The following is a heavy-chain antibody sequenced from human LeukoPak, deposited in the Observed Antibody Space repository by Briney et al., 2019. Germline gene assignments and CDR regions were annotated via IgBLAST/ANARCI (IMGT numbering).Heavy chain of an antibody. J-gene: IGHJ4*02. D-gene: IGHD3-22*01. Sequence: GCPRPSCAASLFTSTSYAMSWGREAPGKGLEWVLGISVSGGSTYYAGSVKGRFTISRDNSKNTLYLQMNSLRAEDTAVYYCAKDRLQDYYDSSGYYYSPGGDYWGQGTLVTVSS. CDR2: ISVSGGST. CDR3: AKDRLQDYYDSSGYYYSPGGDY. CDR1: LFTSTSYA. V-gene: IGHV3-23*01.